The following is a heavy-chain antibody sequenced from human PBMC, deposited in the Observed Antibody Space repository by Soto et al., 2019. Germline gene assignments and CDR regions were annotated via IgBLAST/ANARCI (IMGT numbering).Heavy chain of an antibody. D-gene: IGHD5-18*01. CDR2: IYYSGST. J-gene: IGHJ3*02. Sequence: PSETLSLTCTVSGGSISSGDYYWSWIRQPPGKGLEWIGYIYYSGSTYYNPSLKSRVTISVDTSKNQFSLKLSSVTAADTAVYYCARPIGYSYGFDAFDIWGQGTMVT. CDR1: GGSISSGDYY. CDR3: ARPIGYSYGFDAFDI. V-gene: IGHV4-30-4*01.